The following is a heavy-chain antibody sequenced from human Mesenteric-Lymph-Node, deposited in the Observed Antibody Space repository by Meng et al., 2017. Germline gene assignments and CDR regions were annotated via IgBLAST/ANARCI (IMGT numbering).Heavy chain of an antibody. Sequence: QVRLVQSGAGVKKAGASVKVSCKASGYTFTSYDINWVRQATGQGLEWMGWMNPNSGNTGYAQKFQGRVTMTRNTSISTAYMELSSLRSEDTAVYYCARRSSSWYEWFDPWGQGTLVTVSS. CDR1: GYTFTSYD. J-gene: IGHJ5*02. CDR2: MNPNSGNT. CDR3: ARRSSSWYEWFDP. V-gene: IGHV1-8*01. D-gene: IGHD6-13*01.